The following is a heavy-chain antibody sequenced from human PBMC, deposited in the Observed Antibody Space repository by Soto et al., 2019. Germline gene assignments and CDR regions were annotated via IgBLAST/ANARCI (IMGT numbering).Heavy chain of an antibody. D-gene: IGHD2-15*01. CDR1: GFTFSSYA. V-gene: IGHV3-23*01. J-gene: IGHJ4*02. CDR2: ISGSGGST. Sequence: EVQLLESGGGLVQPGGSLRLSCAASGFTFSSYAMSWVRQAPGKGLEWVLAISGSGGSTYYADSVKGRFTISRDNSKDTLYLQMNSLRAEDTAVYYCAKDGAATPLNLRYNKHDYWGQGTLVTVSS. CDR3: AKDGAATPLNLRYNKHDY.